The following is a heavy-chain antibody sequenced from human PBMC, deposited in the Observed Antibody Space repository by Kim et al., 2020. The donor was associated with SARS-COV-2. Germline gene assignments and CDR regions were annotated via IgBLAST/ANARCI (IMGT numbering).Heavy chain of an antibody. D-gene: IGHD1-26*01. CDR2: IYYSGST. CDR3: ARTRYSGSYYYYYVMDV. Sequence: SETLSLTCTVSGGSISSYYWSWIRQPPGKGLEWIGYIYYSGSTNYNPSLKSRVTMSLDTSKNQFSLKLNSVTAADTAVYYCARTRYSGSYYYYYVMDVWGQGTTVTVSS. CDR1: GGSISSYY. V-gene: IGHV4-59*01. J-gene: IGHJ6*02.